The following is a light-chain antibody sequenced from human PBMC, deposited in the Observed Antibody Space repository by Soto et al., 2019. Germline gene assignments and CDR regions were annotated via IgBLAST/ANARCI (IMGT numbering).Light chain of an antibody. CDR3: AVWDVNLRGVV. CDR2: KID. Sequence: QSVLTQPPSTSGTPGQRVTISCAGSNSNIGINNVYWYQQLPGTAPKLLIYKIDQRPSGVPDRFSGSKSGTSASLAISELRSEDEADYYCAVWDVNLRGVVFGGGTQLTVL. CDR1: NSNIGINN. J-gene: IGLJ2*01. V-gene: IGLV1-47*01.